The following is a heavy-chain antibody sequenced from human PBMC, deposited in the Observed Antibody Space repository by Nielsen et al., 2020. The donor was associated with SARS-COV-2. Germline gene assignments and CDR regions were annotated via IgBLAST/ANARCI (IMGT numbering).Heavy chain of an antibody. Sequence: GGSLRLSCAASGFTFDDYAMHWVRQAPGKGLEWVSGISWNSGSIGYADSAKGRFTISRDNAKNSLYLQMNSLRAEDTAVYYCAKESTVGATTGWYFDLWGRGTLVTVSS. CDR1: GFTFDDYA. CDR3: AKESTVGATTGWYFDL. CDR2: ISWNSGSI. V-gene: IGHV3-9*01. J-gene: IGHJ2*01. D-gene: IGHD1-26*01.